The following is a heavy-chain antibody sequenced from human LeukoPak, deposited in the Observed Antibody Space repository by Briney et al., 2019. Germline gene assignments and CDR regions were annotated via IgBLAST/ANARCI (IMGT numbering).Heavy chain of an antibody. D-gene: IGHD2-8*01. CDR1: GFTFSSYG. Sequence: GGSLRLSCAASGFTFSSYGMHWVPQAPGKGLEWVAVIWYDGSNKYYADSVKGRFTISRDNSKNTLYLQMNSLRAEDTAVYYCARDCTNGVCYGTDFDYWGQGTLVTVSS. J-gene: IGHJ4*02. CDR3: ARDCTNGVCYGTDFDY. CDR2: IWYDGSNK. V-gene: IGHV3-33*01.